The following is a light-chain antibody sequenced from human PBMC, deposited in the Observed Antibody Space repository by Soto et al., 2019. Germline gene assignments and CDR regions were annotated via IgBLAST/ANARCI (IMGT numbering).Light chain of an antibody. Sequence: EIVMTQSPATLSVSPGERATLSCRASQSVSIKLAWYQQKPGQAPRLLIYDTSRRATGIPDRFSGSGSGTDFTLTISRLEPEDFAVYYCQQYGSSPIGTFGQGTKVDI. CDR1: QSVSIK. J-gene: IGKJ1*01. V-gene: IGKV3-20*01. CDR2: DTS. CDR3: QQYGSSPIGT.